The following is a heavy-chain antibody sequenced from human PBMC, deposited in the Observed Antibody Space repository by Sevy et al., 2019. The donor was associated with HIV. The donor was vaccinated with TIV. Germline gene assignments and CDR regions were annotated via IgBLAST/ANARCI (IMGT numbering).Heavy chain of an antibody. J-gene: IGHJ5*02. CDR3: ARTTMIVVAMWGGRFDP. CDR2: ISAYNGNT. V-gene: IGHV1-18*01. D-gene: IGHD3-22*01. Sequence: ASVKVSCKASGYTFTSYGISWVRQAPGQGLEWMGWISAYNGNTNYAQKLQGRVTMTTDTSTSTAYMELRSLRSDDTAVYYCARTTMIVVAMWGGRFDPWGQGTLVTVSS. CDR1: GYTFTSYG.